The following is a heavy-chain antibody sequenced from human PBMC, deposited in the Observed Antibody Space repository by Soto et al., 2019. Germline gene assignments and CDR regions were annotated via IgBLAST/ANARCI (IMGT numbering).Heavy chain of an antibody. J-gene: IGHJ4*02. V-gene: IGHV4-30-4*01. CDR3: ARVTQYYDFWSGPDY. Sequence: LSLTCTVSGGSISSGDYYWSWIRQPPGKALEWIGYIYYSGSTYYNPSLKSRVTISVDKSKNQWSLKLSSVTAAHTAVYYCARVTQYYDFWSGPDYWGQGTLVTVSS. CDR1: GGSISSGDYY. CDR2: IYYSGST. D-gene: IGHD3-3*01.